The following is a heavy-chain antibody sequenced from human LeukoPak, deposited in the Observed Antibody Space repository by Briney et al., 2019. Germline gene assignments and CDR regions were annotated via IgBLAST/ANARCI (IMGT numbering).Heavy chain of an antibody. CDR3: AKDQGGVGIAAAEDAFDI. Sequence: GGSLRLSCAASGFTFDDYGMSWVRQAPGKGLEWVSAISGSGGSTYYAGSVKGRFTISRDNSKNTLYLQMNSLRAEDTAVYYCAKDQGGVGIAAAEDAFDIWGQGTMVTVSS. CDR2: ISGSGGST. D-gene: IGHD6-13*01. CDR1: GFTFDDYG. V-gene: IGHV3-23*01. J-gene: IGHJ3*02.